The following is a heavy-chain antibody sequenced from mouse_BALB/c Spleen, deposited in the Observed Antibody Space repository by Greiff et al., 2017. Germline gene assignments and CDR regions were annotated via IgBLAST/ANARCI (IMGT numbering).Heavy chain of an antibody. Sequence: EVHLVESGGGLVKPGGSLKLSCAASGFTFSSYTMSWVRQTPEKRLEWVATISSGGGNTYYPDSVKGRFTISRDNAKNNLYLQMSSLRSEDTALYYCARWGLVYAMDYWGQGTSVTVSS. CDR2: ISSGGGNT. CDR3: ARWGLVYAMDY. D-gene: IGHD2-4*01. CDR1: GFTFSSYT. V-gene: IGHV5-9*03. J-gene: IGHJ4*01.